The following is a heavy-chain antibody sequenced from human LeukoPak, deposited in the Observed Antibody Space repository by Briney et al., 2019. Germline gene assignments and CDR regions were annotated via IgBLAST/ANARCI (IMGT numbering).Heavy chain of an antibody. CDR2: IIPIFGTA. V-gene: IGHV1-69*13. D-gene: IGHD6-13*01. J-gene: IGHJ4*02. CDR3: ARDGPLSPKGRAAAGTAVDY. Sequence: SVKVSCKASGGTFSSYAISWVRQAPGQGLEWMGGIIPIFGTANYAQKFQGRVTITADESTSTAYMELSSLRSEDTAVYYCARDGPLSPKGRAAAGTAVDYWGQGTLVTVSS. CDR1: GGTFSSYA.